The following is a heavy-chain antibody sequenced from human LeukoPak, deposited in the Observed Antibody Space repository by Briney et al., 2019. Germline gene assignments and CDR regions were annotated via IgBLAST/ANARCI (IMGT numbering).Heavy chain of an antibody. Sequence: GGSLRLSCAASGFTFDDYTMHWVSQAPGKGLEWISLITWDGSRRYYAGSVKGRFTISRDNSKNSLYLQMKSLRTEDTALYYCAKGPTYSSSWYAALDNWGQGTLVTVSS. CDR2: ITWDGSRR. CDR3: AKGPTYSSSWYAALDN. J-gene: IGHJ4*02. CDR1: GFTFDDYT. V-gene: IGHV3-43*01. D-gene: IGHD6-13*01.